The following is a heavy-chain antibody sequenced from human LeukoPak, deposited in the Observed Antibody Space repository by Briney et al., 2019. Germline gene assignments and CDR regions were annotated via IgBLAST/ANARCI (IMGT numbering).Heavy chain of an antibody. CDR2: ISAYSGDT. CDR3: ARAVRLHYYDSSGYYTVDP. D-gene: IGHD3-22*01. V-gene: IGHV1-18*01. CDR1: GYTFTSYG. Sequence: ASVKVSCKASGYTFTSYGISWVRQAPGQGLEWMGWISAYSGDTNYAQKLQGRVTMTTDTSTSTAYMELRSLRSDDTAVYYCARAVRLHYYDSSGYYTVDPWGQGTLVTVSS. J-gene: IGHJ5*02.